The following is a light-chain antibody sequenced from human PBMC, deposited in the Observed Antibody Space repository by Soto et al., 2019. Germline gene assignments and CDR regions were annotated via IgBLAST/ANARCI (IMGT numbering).Light chain of an antibody. J-gene: IGLJ2*01. Sequence: QSALTQPASVSGSPGQSITISCTGTSSDVGSYNHVSWYQQQPGKAPKLMIYEVSKRPSGVSNRFSGSKSGNTASLTVSGLQAEDEADYYCCSYAGSSNVVFGGGTKVTVL. CDR2: EVS. CDR3: CSYAGSSNVV. CDR1: SSDVGSYNH. V-gene: IGLV2-23*02.